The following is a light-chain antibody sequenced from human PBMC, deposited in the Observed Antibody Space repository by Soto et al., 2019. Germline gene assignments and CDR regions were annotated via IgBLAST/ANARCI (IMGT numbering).Light chain of an antibody. CDR3: QSYASSLSVL. Sequence: QSVLTQPPSVSGAPGQRVTISCTGDSSNIGAGYDVHWYQQLPGTAPKLLIYVNINRPSGVPDRFSASRSDSSASLAITGLQAEDEADYYCQSYASSLSVLFGGGTKLTVL. J-gene: IGLJ2*01. V-gene: IGLV1-40*01. CDR2: VNI. CDR1: SSNIGAGYD.